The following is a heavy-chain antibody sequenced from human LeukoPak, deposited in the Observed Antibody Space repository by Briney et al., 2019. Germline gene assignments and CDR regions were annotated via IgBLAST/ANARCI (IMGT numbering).Heavy chain of an antibody. CDR3: ARGSGYSYGFIDY. V-gene: IGHV4-34*01. D-gene: IGHD5-18*01. CDR2: INHSGST. CDR1: GGSFSGYY. Sequence: SETLSLTCAVYGGSFSGYYWSWIRQPPGEGLEWIGEINHSGSTNYNPSLKSRVTISVDTSKNQFSLKLSSVTAADTAVYYCARGSGYSYGFIDYWGQGTLVTVSS. J-gene: IGHJ4*02.